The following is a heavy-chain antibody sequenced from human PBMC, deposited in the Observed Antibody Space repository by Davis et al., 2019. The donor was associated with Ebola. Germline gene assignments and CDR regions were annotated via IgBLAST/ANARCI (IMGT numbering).Heavy chain of an antibody. D-gene: IGHD3-3*01. CDR3: ASWTFYDFWSGYLDY. V-gene: IGHV3-48*03. CDR1: GFTFYRYE. CDR2: IKSDGSTK. J-gene: IGHJ4*02. Sequence: GESLKISCAASGFTFYRYEMNWVRQAPGKGLEWVSRIKSDGSTKSYADSVKGRFTISRDNAKNSLYLQMNSLRAEDTAVYYCASWTFYDFWSGYLDYWGQGTLVTVSS.